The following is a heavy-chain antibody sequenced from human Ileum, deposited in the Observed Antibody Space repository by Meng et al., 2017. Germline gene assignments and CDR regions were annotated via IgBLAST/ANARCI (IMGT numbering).Heavy chain of an antibody. D-gene: IGHD6-6*01. CDR2: INHSGNT. CDR1: GGSFSGYY. CDR3: ARGREQQLVRGFGY. V-gene: IGHV4-34*01. Sequence: VRLQQWCEGLLNPSAHLSLTCAVYGGSFSGYYCSWLRQPPGKGLEWIGEINHSGNTNYNPSLKSRVTLSLDTSKNHFSLNLTSVTAADTAVYYCARGREQQLVRGFGYWGQGTLVTVSS. J-gene: IGHJ4*02.